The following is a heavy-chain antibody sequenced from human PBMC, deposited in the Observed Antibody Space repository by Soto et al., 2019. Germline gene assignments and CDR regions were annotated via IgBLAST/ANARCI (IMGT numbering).Heavy chain of an antibody. CDR1: GFTLSDHY. V-gene: IGHV3-72*01. CDR2: TRNKANNYIT. J-gene: IGHJ4*02. Sequence: EVQLVESGGGLVQPGGSLRLSCAASGFTLSDHYMDWVRQAPGKGLEWLGRTRNKANNYITEYATSVKGRFTISRDDSKNSVYLQSNSLKSEDTAVYYCGRWTSGSPDCWGQGTLVTVSS. CDR3: GRWTSGSPDC. D-gene: IGHD1-26*01.